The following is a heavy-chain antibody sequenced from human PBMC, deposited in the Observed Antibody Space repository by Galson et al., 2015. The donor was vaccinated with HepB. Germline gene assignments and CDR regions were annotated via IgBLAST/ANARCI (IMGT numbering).Heavy chain of an antibody. V-gene: IGHV1-2*02. Sequence: SVKVSCKASGGTFSSYTMHWVRQAPGQGLEWMGWINPNHGGTDYSQKFQGRVTMTMDTSINTVYMELTRLTFDDTAVYYCSRGGSALDVWGEGTTVIVSS. CDR1: GGTFSSYT. J-gene: IGHJ6*04. D-gene: IGHD6-6*01. CDR2: INPNHGGT. CDR3: SRGGSALDV.